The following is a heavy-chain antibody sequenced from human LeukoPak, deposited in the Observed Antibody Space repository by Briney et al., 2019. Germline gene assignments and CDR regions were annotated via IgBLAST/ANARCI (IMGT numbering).Heavy chain of an antibody. V-gene: IGHV4-31*03. D-gene: IGHD5-18*01. CDR2: IYHSGIT. Sequence: SETLSLTCTVSGGSISSAAYYWGWIRQHPGKGLEWIGYIYHSGITNYNPSLKSRVTISVDTSKNQFSLKLSSVTAADTAVYYCARDRGYSYGVDSWGQGTLVTVSS. CDR1: GGSISSAAYY. J-gene: IGHJ4*02. CDR3: ARDRGYSYGVDS.